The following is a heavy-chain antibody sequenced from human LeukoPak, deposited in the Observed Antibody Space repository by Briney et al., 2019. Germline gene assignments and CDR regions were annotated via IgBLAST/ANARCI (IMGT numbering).Heavy chain of an antibody. CDR2: IWYDGSNK. V-gene: IGHV3-33*01. CDR3: ARSADYYDSSGYPVDY. D-gene: IGHD3-22*01. Sequence: GRSLRLSCAASGFTFSSYGMHWVRQAPGKGLEWVAVIWYDGSNKYYADSVKGRFTISRDNSKNTLYLQMNSLRAEDTAVYYCARSADYYDSSGYPVDYWGQGTLVTVSS. CDR1: GFTFSSYG. J-gene: IGHJ4*02.